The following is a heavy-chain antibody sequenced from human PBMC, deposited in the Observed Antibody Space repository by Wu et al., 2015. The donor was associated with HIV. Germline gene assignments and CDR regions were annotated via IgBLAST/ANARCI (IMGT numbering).Heavy chain of an antibody. CDR3: AKSAYCGGDCYSRFDS. Sequence: QVQLVQSGAEVKKPGASVKVSCKASGYRFTGNTIHWVRQAPGQGLEWMGGIIPIFGTAHYAQKFQDRVQARVTITSDESTSTANISLSSLRSDDTAVYYCAKSAYCGGDCYSRFDSWGQGTLVTVSS. J-gene: IGHJ4*02. CDR2: IIPIFGTA. D-gene: IGHD2-21*01. V-gene: IGHV1-69*01. CDR1: GYRFTGNT.